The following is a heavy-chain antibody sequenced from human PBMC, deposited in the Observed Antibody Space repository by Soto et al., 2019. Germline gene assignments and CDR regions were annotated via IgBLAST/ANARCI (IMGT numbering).Heavy chain of an antibody. CDR3: AGTRDYYDSSGYYHFDY. V-gene: IGHV4-4*07. CDR2: IYTSGST. CDR1: GGSISSYY. J-gene: IGHJ4*02. Sequence: PSETLSLTCTVSGGSISSYYWSWIRQPAGKGLEWIGRIYTSGSTNYNPSLKSRVTMSVDTSKNQFSLKLSSVTAADTAVYYCAGTRDYYDSSGYYHFDYWGQGTLVNVSS. D-gene: IGHD3-22*01.